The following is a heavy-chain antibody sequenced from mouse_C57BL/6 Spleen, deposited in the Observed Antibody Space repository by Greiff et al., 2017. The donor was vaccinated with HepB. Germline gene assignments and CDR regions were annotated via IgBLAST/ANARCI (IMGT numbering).Heavy chain of an antibody. Sequence: EVQGVESVAELVRPGASVKLSCTASGFNIKNTYMHWVKQRPEQGLEWIGRIDPANGNTKYAPKFQGKATITADTSSNTAYLQLSSLTSEDTAIYYCARWRGYDYDGGDYAMDYWGQGTSVTVSS. V-gene: IGHV14-3*01. J-gene: IGHJ4*01. D-gene: IGHD2-4*01. CDR2: IDPANGNT. CDR1: GFNIKNTY. CDR3: ARWRGYDYDGGDYAMDY.